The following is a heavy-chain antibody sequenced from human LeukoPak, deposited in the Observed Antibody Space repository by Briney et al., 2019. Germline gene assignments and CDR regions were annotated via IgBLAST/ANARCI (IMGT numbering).Heavy chain of an antibody. D-gene: IGHD3-9*01. CDR3: ARAPYDILTGYSLNWFDP. CDR1: GYTFSNYA. CDR2: INGDNGKT. J-gene: IGHJ5*02. V-gene: IGHV1-3*01. Sequence: ASVKVSCKASGYTFSNYAIHWVRQAPGQRLEWMGWINGDNGKTKYSQKFQVRITITRDTSAYTAYMELRSLSSADTAVYFCARAPYDILTGYSLNWFDPWGRGPLVTVSS.